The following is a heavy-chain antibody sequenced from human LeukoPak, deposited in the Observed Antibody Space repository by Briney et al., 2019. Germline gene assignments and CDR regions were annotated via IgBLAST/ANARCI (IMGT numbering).Heavy chain of an antibody. CDR1: GFTFSSYW. V-gene: IGHV3-7*01. Sequence: GGSLRLSCAASGFTFSSYWMSWVRQAPGKGLEWVANIKQDGSEKYYVDSVKGRFTISRDNAKNSLYLQMNSLRAEDTAVYYCARDLPNIVATPVDYWGQGTLVTVSS. D-gene: IGHD5-12*01. CDR2: IKQDGSEK. CDR3: ARDLPNIVATPVDY. J-gene: IGHJ4*02.